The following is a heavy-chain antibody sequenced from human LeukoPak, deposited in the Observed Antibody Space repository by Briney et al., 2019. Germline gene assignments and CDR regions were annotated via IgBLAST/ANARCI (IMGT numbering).Heavy chain of an antibody. CDR2: IKQDGSEK. Sequence: GGSLRLSCAASGFTFSSYWMSWVRRAPGKGLEWVANIKQDGSEKYYVDSVKGRFTISRDNAKNSLYLQMNSLRAEDTAVYYCARDKYYGSGRKAYYFDYWGQGTLVTVSS. V-gene: IGHV3-7*01. D-gene: IGHD3-10*01. CDR1: GFTFSSYW. CDR3: ARDKYYGSGRKAYYFDY. J-gene: IGHJ4*02.